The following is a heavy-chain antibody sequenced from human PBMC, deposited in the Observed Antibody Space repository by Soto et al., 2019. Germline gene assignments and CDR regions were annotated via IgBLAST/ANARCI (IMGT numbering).Heavy chain of an antibody. J-gene: IGHJ6*02. CDR3: ARVRGSAEAYGMDV. CDR1: GYTFTGYY. D-gene: IGHD3-10*01. V-gene: IGHV1-2*02. CDR2: INPNSGGT. Sequence: ASVKVSCKASGYTFTGYYMHWARQAPGQGLEWMGWINPNSGGTNYAQKFQGRVTMTRDTSISTAYMELSRLRSDDTAVYYCARVRGSAEAYGMDVWGQGTTVTVSS.